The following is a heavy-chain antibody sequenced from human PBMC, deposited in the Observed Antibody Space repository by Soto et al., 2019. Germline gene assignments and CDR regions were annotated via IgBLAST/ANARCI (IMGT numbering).Heavy chain of an antibody. D-gene: IGHD6-13*01. Sequence: QVQLVESGGGVVQPGRSLRLSCAASGFTFSSYAMHWVRQAPGKGLEWVAVISYDGSNKYYADSVKGRFTISRDNSKNKLSLQMNRLRAEDTAVYYFAREKGYGRSWYYFYYWGQGTLVNVSS. CDR3: AREKGYGRSWYYFYY. V-gene: IGHV3-30-3*01. J-gene: IGHJ4*02. CDR1: GFTFSSYA. CDR2: ISYDGSNK.